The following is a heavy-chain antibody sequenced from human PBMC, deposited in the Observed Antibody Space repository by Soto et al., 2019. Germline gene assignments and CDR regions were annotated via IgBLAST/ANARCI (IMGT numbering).Heavy chain of an antibody. D-gene: IGHD3-10*01. J-gene: IGHJ6*02. CDR2: ISSSGSTI. CDR1: GFTFSSYE. CDR3: AREGLLWFGELIRNYYNFALDV. V-gene: IGHV3-48*03. Sequence: GGSLRLSCAASGFTFSSYEMNWVRQAPGKGLEWVSYISSSGSTIYYADSVKGRFTISRDNAKNSLYLQINNLRDEDTAVYYCAREGLLWFGELIRNYYNFALDVWGQGTTVTVSS.